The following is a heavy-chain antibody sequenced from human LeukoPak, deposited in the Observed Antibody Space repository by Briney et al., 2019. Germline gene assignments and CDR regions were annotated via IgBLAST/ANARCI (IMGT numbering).Heavy chain of an antibody. Sequence: PVASVKVSCKASGYTFTNYDINWVRQASGQGLEWMGYMKPNSGNTGYAQKFQGRVTMTRDTSISTAYMELSSLTSEDTAVYYCATELRWKDHWGQGTLVTVSS. CDR3: ATELRWKDH. CDR2: MKPNSGNT. D-gene: IGHD4-23*01. V-gene: IGHV1-8*01. J-gene: IGHJ4*02. CDR1: GYTFTNYD.